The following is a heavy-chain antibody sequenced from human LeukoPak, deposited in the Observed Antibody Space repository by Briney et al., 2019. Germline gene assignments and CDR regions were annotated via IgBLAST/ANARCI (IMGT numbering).Heavy chain of an antibody. CDR3: ARGLGQRVRQLWFYYYYYYMDV. J-gene: IGHJ6*03. CDR2: MNPNSGNT. Sequence: GASVKVSCKASGYTFTSYDINWVRQATGQGLEWMGWMNPNSGNTGYAQKFQGRVTITRNTSISTAYMELSSLRSEDTAVYYCARGLGQRVRQLWFYYYYYYMDVWGKGTTVTVSS. D-gene: IGHD5-18*01. V-gene: IGHV1-8*03. CDR1: GYTFTSYD.